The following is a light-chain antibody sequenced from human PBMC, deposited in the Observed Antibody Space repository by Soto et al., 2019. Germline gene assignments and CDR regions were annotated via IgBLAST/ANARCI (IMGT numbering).Light chain of an antibody. CDR1: QSISNW. CDR3: QQYTSYSWT. V-gene: IGKV1-5*01. CDR2: DAS. J-gene: IGKJ1*01. Sequence: DIQMTQSPSTLSASIGDRVTITCRASQSISNWLAWYQQKPGKAPKLLIYDASTLKSGVPSRFSASGSGTEIALIISSLQPDDFATYYCQQYTSYSWTFGQGTKV.